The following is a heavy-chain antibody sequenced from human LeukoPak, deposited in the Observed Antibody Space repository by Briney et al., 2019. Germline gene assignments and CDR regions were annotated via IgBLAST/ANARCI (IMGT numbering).Heavy chain of an antibody. Sequence: SQTLSLTCTVSGGSISSGGYYWSWIRQHPGKGLEWIGYIYYSGSTYYNPSLKSRVTISVDTSKNQFSLKLSSVTAADTAVYYCAREGAARPGDAFDIWGQGTMVTVSS. CDR1: GGSISSGGYY. J-gene: IGHJ3*02. CDR2: IYYSGST. CDR3: AREGAARPGDAFDI. V-gene: IGHV4-31*03. D-gene: IGHD6-6*01.